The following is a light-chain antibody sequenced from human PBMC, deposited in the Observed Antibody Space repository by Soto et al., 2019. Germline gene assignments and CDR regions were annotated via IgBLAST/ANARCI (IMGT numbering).Light chain of an antibody. CDR1: QSLLHSNGYNY. J-gene: IGKJ5*01. V-gene: IGKV2-28*01. CDR2: LGS. CDR3: MQGIT. Sequence: DIVMTQSPLSLPVTPGEPASISCRSSQSLLHSNGYNYLDWYLQKPGQSPQLLIYLGSNRSSGVPDGFSGSGSGTDFTLKISRVEAEDVGVYYCMQGITFGQGTRLEI.